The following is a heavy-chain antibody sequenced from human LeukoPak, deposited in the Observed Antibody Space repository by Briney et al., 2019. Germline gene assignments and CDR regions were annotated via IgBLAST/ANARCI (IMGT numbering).Heavy chain of an antibody. Sequence: PSGTLSLTCTVSGGSISSGGYYWSWIRQHPGKGLEWIGYIYYSGSTYYNPSLKSRVTMSVDKSENQFSLKLNSVTAADTAVYYCATTVGSYFDYWSQGTLVTVSS. CDR3: ATTVGSYFDY. V-gene: IGHV4-31*03. CDR1: GGSISSGGYY. J-gene: IGHJ4*01. CDR2: IYYSGST. D-gene: IGHD3-16*01.